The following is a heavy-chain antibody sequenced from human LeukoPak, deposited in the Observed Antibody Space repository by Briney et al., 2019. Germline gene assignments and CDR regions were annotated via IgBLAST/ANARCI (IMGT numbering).Heavy chain of an antibody. CDR3: ASDSSASDY. V-gene: IGHV3-21*01. Sequence: GGSLRLSCAASGFTFSSYSMNWVPQAPGKGLEWVSSISSSSGYIYYADSVKGRLTISRDNAKNSLYLQMNTLRAEDTAVYYCASDSSASDYWDQGTLVTVSS. J-gene: IGHJ4*02. CDR2: ISSSSGYI. D-gene: IGHD6-6*01. CDR1: GFTFSSYS.